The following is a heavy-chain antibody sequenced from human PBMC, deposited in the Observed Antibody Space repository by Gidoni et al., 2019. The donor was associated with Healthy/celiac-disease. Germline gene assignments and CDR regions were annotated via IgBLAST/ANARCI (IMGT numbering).Heavy chain of an antibody. Sequence: EVQLVESGGGLVQPGGSLRLSCAASGFTFSSYEMNWVRQAPGKGLEWVSYISSSGSTIYYADSVKGRFTISRDNAKNSLYLQMNSLRAEDTAVYYCARDYYDSSGYYGRVLGYWGQGTLVTVSS. CDR3: ARDYYDSSGYYGRVLGY. CDR1: GFTFSSYE. D-gene: IGHD3-22*01. CDR2: ISSSGSTI. V-gene: IGHV3-48*03. J-gene: IGHJ4*02.